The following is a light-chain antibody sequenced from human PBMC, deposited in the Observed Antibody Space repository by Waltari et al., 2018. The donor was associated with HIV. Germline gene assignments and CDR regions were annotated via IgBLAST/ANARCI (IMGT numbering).Light chain of an antibody. CDR3: LSADTSGTYV. J-gene: IGLJ1*01. Sequence: SSALTQPPSVSVSPGQTARITCSGDASPKPYTHWFQQKPGQSPVVVIHKNTERPSGLPWRFAASRSGTTVTLTITGVQTDDEADYYCLSADTSGTYVFGPGTTVTVL. CDR2: KNT. V-gene: IGLV3-25*03. CDR1: ASPKPY.